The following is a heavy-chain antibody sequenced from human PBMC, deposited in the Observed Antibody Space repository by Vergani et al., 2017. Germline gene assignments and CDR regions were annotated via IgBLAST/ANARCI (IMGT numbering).Heavy chain of an antibody. V-gene: IGHV4-30-2*01. J-gene: IGHJ2*01. CDR3: ARERLGWYFDL. Sequence: QVQLQESGPGVVKPSQTLSLTCAVSGGSISSGDHCWTWIRQPPGKGLEWIGYIYHSGSTYYNPSLKSRVTISVDRSKNQFSLKLSSVTAADTAVYYCARERLGWYFDLWGRGTLVTVSS. D-gene: IGHD6-19*01. CDR1: GGSISSGDHC. CDR2: IYHSGST.